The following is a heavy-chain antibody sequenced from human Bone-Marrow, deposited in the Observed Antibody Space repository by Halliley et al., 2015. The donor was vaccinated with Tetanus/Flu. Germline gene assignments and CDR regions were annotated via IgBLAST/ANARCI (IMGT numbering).Heavy chain of an antibody. CDR3: ARDYDPPYGMDG. Sequence: LEWSGQIYLRGPPHYTPSLKSRFPFSVDTSKTQFSLNLTSVPAADTAVYYCARDYDPPYGMDGWGPGTTVTVSS. V-gene: IGHV4-4*06. CDR2: IYLRGPP. J-gene: IGHJ6*02. D-gene: IGHD3-3*01.